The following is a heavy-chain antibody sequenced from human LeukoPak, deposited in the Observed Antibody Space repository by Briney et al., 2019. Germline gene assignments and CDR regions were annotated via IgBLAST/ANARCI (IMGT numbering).Heavy chain of an antibody. CDR1: GYTFTSYY. J-gene: IGHJ5*02. D-gene: IGHD6-6*01. CDR2: IYPSGGST. V-gene: IGHV1-46*01. CDR3: AREYSSSSGFYWFAP. Sequence: GASVKVSCKASGYTFTSYYMHWVRQAPGQGLEWMGIIYPSGGSTSYAQKFQGRVTMTRDTSTSTAYMELSSLRSEDTAVYYCAREYSSSSGFYWFAPWGQGTLVTVSS.